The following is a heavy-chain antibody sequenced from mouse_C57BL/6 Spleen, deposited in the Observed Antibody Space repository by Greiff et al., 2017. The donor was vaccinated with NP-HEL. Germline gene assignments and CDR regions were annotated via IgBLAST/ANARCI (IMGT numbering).Heavy chain of an antibody. CDR1: GYAFSSYW. D-gene: IGHD3-2*02. Sequence: VKLMESGAELVKPGASVKISCKASGYAFSSYWMNWVKQRPGKGLEWIGQIYPGDGDTNYNGKFKGKATLTADKSSSTAYMQLSSLTSEDSAVYFCARDSSGYVGFAYWGQGTLVTVSA. V-gene: IGHV1-80*01. J-gene: IGHJ3*01. CDR3: ARDSSGYVGFAY. CDR2: IYPGDGDT.